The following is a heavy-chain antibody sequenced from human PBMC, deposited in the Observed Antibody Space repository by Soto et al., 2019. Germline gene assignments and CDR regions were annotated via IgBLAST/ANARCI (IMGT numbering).Heavy chain of an antibody. Sequence: SETLSLTCTVSGGSISSGDYYWSWIRQPPGKGLEWIGNIYYRGSTYYNPSLKSRVTISVDTSKNQFSLKLSSVTAADTAVYNWARALRFLDYGMDVGGKGTTVTVS. CDR2: IYYRGST. CDR1: GGSISSGDYY. V-gene: IGHV4-30-4*01. J-gene: IGHJ6*04. D-gene: IGHD3-3*01. CDR3: ARALRFLDYGMDV.